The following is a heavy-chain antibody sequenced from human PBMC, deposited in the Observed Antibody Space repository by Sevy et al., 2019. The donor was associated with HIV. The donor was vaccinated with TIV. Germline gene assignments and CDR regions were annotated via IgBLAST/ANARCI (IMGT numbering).Heavy chain of an antibody. V-gene: IGHV3-23*01. CDR1: GFTFSSYA. CDR3: AKTYGSRSYFPHSSGYCNFDY. D-gene: IGHD3-10*01. J-gene: IGHJ4*02. Sequence: GGSLRLSCAASGFTFSSYAMSWVRQAPGKGLEWVSAISGSGGSTYYADSVKGRFTISRDNSKNRRYLQMTSLRAEDTAVYYCAKTYGSRSYFPHSSGYCNFDYWGQGTLVTVSS. CDR2: ISGSGGST.